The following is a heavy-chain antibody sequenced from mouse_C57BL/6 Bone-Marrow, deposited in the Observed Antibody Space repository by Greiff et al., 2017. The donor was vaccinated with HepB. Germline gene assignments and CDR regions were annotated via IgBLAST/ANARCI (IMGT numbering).Heavy chain of an antibody. V-gene: IGHV1-22*01. D-gene: IGHD2-1*01. Sequence: VQLKESGPELVKPGASVKMSCKASGYTFTDYNMHWVKQSHGKSLEWIGYINPNNGGTSYNQKFKGKATLTVTKSSSTAYMELRSLTSEDSAVYYCARSVYYGNYADYWGQGTTLTVSS. CDR1: GYTFTDYN. J-gene: IGHJ2*01. CDR3: ARSVYYGNYADY. CDR2: INPNNGGT.